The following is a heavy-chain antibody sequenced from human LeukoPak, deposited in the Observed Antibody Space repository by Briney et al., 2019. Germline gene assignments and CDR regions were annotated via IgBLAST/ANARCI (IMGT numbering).Heavy chain of an antibody. CDR1: GYTFTSYD. CDR3: ARVQMATIFYYYYYMDV. D-gene: IGHD5-24*01. CDR2: MNPNSGNT. V-gene: IGHV1-8*03. Sequence: ASVKVPCKASGYTFTSYDINWVRQATGQGLEWMGWMNPNSGNTGYAQKFQGRVTITRNTSISTAYMELSSLRSEDTAVYYCARVQMATIFYYYYYMDVWGKGTTVTVSS. J-gene: IGHJ6*03.